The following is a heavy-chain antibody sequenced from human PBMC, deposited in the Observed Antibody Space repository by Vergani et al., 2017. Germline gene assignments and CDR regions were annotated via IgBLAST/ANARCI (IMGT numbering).Heavy chain of an antibody. CDR1: GGTFSSYA. CDR3: AGERYDYGDVLTPILRPNWFDP. J-gene: IGHJ5*02. V-gene: IGHV1-69*04. CDR2: ILPILGIA. Sequence: QVQLVQSGAEVKKPGSSVKVSCKASGGTFSSYAISWVRQAPGQGLEWMGRILPILGIANYAQKFQGRGKITAEKSTRTADMELSSLRSEDTAVYYCAGERYDYGDVLTPILRPNWFDPWGQGTLVTVAS. D-gene: IGHD4-17*01.